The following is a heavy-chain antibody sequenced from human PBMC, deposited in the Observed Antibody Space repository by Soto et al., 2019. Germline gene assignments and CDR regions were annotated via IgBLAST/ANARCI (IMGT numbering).Heavy chain of an antibody. CDR3: AKDAAYGSGSYYYGMDV. CDR2: ISYDGSNK. J-gene: IGHJ6*02. CDR1: GFTFSSYG. D-gene: IGHD3-10*01. Sequence: GGSLRLSCAASGFTFSSYGMHWVRQAPGKGLEWVAVISYDGSNKYYADSVKGRFTISRDNSKNTLYLQMNSLRAEDTAVYYCAKDAAYGSGSYYYGMDVWGQGTTVTVSS. V-gene: IGHV3-30*18.